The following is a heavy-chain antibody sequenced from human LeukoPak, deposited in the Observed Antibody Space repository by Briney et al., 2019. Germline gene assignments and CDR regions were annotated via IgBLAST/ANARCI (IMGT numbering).Heavy chain of an antibody. D-gene: IGHD3-22*01. CDR2: INHRGST. J-gene: IGHJ4*02. Sequence: SETLSLTCAVYGGSFSGYYWSWIRQPPGKGLEWIGEINHRGSTNYNPPLKSRVTISVDTSKNQFSPKLSSVTAADTAVYYCARGHGYYYDSSGYLHWGQGTLVTVSS. V-gene: IGHV4-34*01. CDR1: GGSFSGYY. CDR3: ARGHGYYYDSSGYLH.